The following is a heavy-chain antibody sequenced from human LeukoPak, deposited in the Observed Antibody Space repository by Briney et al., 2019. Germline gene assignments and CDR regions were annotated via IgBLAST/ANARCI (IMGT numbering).Heavy chain of an antibody. CDR3: ARDGMGYCSGGSCAHFDY. V-gene: IGHV3-66*01. CDR1: GFTFSGYE. Sequence: GGSLRLSCAASGFTFSGYEMNWVRQAPGKGLEWVSVIYSGGSTYYADSVKGRFTISRDNSKNTLYLQMNSLRAEDTAVYYCARDGMGYCSGGSCAHFDYWGQGTLVTVSS. D-gene: IGHD2-15*01. CDR2: IYSGGST. J-gene: IGHJ4*02.